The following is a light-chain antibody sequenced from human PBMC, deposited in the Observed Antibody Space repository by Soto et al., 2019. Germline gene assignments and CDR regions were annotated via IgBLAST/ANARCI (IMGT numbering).Light chain of an antibody. CDR2: LNSDGSH. V-gene: IGLV4-69*01. Sequence: QSVLTQSPSASASLGASVKLTCTLSSGHSSYAIAWHQQQPEKGPRYLMKLNSDGSHSKGDGIPDRFSGSSSAAERYLTISSLQAEDEADYYCQTWGTGIRVVFGGGTKLTVL. J-gene: IGLJ2*01. CDR1: SGHSSYA. CDR3: QTWGTGIRVV.